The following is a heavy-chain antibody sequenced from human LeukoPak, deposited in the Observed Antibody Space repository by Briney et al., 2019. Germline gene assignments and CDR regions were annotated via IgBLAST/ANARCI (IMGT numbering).Heavy chain of an antibody. Sequence: KPSETLSLTCSVSGGSISSDYWAWIRQPPGKGLDWIGYMYYTGSTNYNPSLKSRVTISLATSKNQFSLKLSSVTAADTAVIYCARVSAVYGMDVWGRGTTVTVSS. V-gene: IGHV4-59*01. J-gene: IGHJ6*02. CDR3: ARVSAVYGMDV. CDR1: GGSISSDY. CDR2: MYYTGST.